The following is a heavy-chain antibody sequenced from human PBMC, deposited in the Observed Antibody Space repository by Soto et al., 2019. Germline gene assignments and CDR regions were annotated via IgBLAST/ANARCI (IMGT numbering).Heavy chain of an antibody. CDR1: GGSISSSSYY. V-gene: IGHV4-39*01. J-gene: IGHJ2*01. CDR2: IYYSGST. CDR3: ARPYGDYYWYFDL. Sequence: SETLSLTCTVSGGSISSSSYYWGWIRQPPGKGLEWIGSIYYSGSTYYNPSLKSRVTISVDTTKNQFSLKLSSVTAADTAVYYCARPYGDYYWYFDLWGRGTLVTVSS. D-gene: IGHD4-17*01.